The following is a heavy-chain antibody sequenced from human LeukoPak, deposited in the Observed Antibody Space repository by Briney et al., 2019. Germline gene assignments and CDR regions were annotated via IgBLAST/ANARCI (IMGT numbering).Heavy chain of an antibody. Sequence: GGSLRLSCAASGFTFSSYWMSWVRQAPGKGLEWVANIKQDGSEKYYVDSVKGRFTISRDNAKSSLYLQMNSLRAEDTAVYYCARDRSRVVPAASDYWGQGTLVTVS. V-gene: IGHV3-7*03. J-gene: IGHJ4*02. CDR3: ARDRSRVVPAASDY. CDR1: GFTFSSYW. D-gene: IGHD2-2*01. CDR2: IKQDGSEK.